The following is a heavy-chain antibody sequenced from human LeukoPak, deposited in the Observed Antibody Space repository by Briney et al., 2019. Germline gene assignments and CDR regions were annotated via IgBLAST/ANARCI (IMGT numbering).Heavy chain of an antibody. V-gene: IGHV3-74*01. CDR2: INSDGSST. CDR3: ARVSSGWYFFYYYGMDV. CDR1: GFTFSSYW. J-gene: IGHJ6*02. Sequence: GGSLRLSCAASGFTFSSYWMHWVRQAPGKGLVWVSRINSDGSSTSYADSVKGRFTISRDNAKNTLYLQMNSLRAEDTAVYYCARVSSGWYFFYYYGMDVWGQGTTVTVSS. D-gene: IGHD6-19*01.